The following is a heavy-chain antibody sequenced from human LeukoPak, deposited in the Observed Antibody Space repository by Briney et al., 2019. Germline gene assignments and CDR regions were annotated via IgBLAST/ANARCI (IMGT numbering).Heavy chain of an antibody. CDR3: AKEKGLHPYYFDY. V-gene: IGHV3-7*01. D-gene: IGHD2-15*01. CDR2: IKQDGREK. J-gene: IGHJ4*02. CDR1: GFTFTCCW. Sequence: GGSLRLSCAASGFTFTCCWMSWVRQTPGKGLEWVASIKQDGREKFYADSVKGRFTISRDNAKNSLYLQVNSLRAEDTAVYYCAKEKGLHPYYFDYWGQGTLVTVSS.